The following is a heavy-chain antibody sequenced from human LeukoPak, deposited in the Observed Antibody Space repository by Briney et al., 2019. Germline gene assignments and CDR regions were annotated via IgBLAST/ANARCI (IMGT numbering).Heavy chain of an antibody. CDR2: IIPILGIA. CDR3: AREKDGDYKGINWFDP. Sequence: SVKVSCKASGGTFSSYTTSWVRQAPGQGLEWMGRIIPILGIANYAQKFQGRVTITADKSTSTAYMELSSLRSEDTAVYYCAREKDGDYKGINWFDPWGQGALVTVSS. V-gene: IGHV1-69*04. CDR1: GGTFSSYT. J-gene: IGHJ5*02. D-gene: IGHD4-17*01.